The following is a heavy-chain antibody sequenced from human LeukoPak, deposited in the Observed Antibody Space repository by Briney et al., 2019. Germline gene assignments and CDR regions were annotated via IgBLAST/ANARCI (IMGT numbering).Heavy chain of an antibody. Sequence: GASVKVSCKASGYTFTNYGSSWVRQAPGQRLEWMGWISAYNGNTNYAQKLQDRVTMTTDTSTSTAYMELRSLRSDDTAVYYCARAYYGSGGSLTHTDFDYWGQGSLVTVSS. V-gene: IGHV1-18*04. J-gene: IGHJ4*02. CDR2: ISAYNGNT. D-gene: IGHD3-10*01. CDR1: GYTFTNYG. CDR3: ARAYYGSGGSLTHTDFDY.